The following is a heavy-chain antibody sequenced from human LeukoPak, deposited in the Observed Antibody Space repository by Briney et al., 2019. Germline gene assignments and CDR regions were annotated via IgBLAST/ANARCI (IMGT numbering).Heavy chain of an antibody. CDR3: ARGDILTGYCFDF. J-gene: IGHJ4*02. CDR2: IHYTGAT. V-gene: IGHV4-34*01. D-gene: IGHD3-9*01. Sequence: SETLSLTCAVYGVSITGYYWSWIRQTPGRGLEWVGEIHYTGATSYNPSLKSRATISTDTSKNQFSLRLSSVTAADTAVYYCARGDILTGYCFDFWGQGALVTVSS. CDR1: GVSITGYY.